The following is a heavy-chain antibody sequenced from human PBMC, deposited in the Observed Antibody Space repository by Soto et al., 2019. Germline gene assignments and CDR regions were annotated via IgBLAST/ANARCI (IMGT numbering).Heavy chain of an antibody. J-gene: IGHJ4*02. CDR2: ISGSGGRT. CDR1: GFSFRSYA. D-gene: IGHD4-4*01. Sequence: EVQLLESGGGLVQPGGSLRLSCAASGFSFRSYAMSWVRQPPGKGLEWVSAISGSGGRTYYADSVKGRITISRDNSKNTLSLQMHTLRAEDTAIYYCAKGEYSNYASLLRDGGQGTLVSVSS. CDR3: AKGEYSNYASLLRD. V-gene: IGHV3-23*01.